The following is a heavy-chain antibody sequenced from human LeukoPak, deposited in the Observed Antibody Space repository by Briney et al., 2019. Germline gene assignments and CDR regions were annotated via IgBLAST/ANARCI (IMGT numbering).Heavy chain of an antibody. V-gene: IGHV3-74*01. Sequence: GGSLRLSCAASGFTFSRYWMHWVRQAPGKGLVWVSNINSEGSGTSYEGSVKGRFTIFRDNAKNTLYLQMNSLRAEDTAVYYCVRDTPGDGMDVWGQGTTVTVSS. CDR2: INSEGSGT. CDR1: GFTFSRYW. J-gene: IGHJ6*02. CDR3: VRDTPGDGMDV.